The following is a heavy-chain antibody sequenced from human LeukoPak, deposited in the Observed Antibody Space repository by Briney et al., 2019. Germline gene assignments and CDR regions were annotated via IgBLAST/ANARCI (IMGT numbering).Heavy chain of an antibody. CDR2: ISGSGGST. J-gene: IGHJ4*02. D-gene: IGHD6-19*01. CDR3: AKQSSGWFDY. CDR1: GFTFNNYA. Sequence: GGSLRLSCAASGFTFNNYAMSWVRQAPGKGLEWVSAISGSGGSTYYADSVKGRFTISRDNSKNTLYPQMNSLRAEDTAVYYCAKQSSGWFDYWGQGTLVTVSS. V-gene: IGHV3-23*01.